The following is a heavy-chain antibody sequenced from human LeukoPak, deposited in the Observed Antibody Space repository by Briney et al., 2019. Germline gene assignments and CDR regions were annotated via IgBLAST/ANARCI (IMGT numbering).Heavy chain of an antibody. V-gene: IGHV4-59*01. CDR3: ARDQAGYYCMDV. CDR1: GGSISSYY. J-gene: IGHJ6*03. Sequence: SETLSPTCTVSGGSISSYYWSWIRQPPGKGLEWIGYIDYSGSTNYNPSLRSRVTMSVDTSKNQFSLKLTSVTAADTAVYYCARDQAGYYCMDVWGKGTTVTVSS. CDR2: IDYSGST.